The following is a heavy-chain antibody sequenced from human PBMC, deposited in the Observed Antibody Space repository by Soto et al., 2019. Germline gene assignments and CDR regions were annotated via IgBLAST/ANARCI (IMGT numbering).Heavy chain of an antibody. CDR3: AKYPEYSVYDGTYFEY. CDR2: ISGTGGTT. D-gene: IGHD5-12*01. V-gene: IGHV3-23*01. Sequence: HPGGSLRLSCAASGFTFSSHAMSWVRQAPGKGLEWVSGISGTGGTTYYADSVKGRFTISRDNSKNTLYLQMNNLRAEDTALYYCAKYPEYSVYDGTYFEYWGQGTLVTVSS. CDR1: GFTFSSHA. J-gene: IGHJ4*02.